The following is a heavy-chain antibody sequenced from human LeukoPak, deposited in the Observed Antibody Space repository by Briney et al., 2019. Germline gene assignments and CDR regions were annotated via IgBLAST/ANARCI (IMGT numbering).Heavy chain of an antibody. CDR2: IYYSGST. D-gene: IGHD6-19*01. V-gene: IGHV4-59*12. J-gene: IGHJ4*02. Sequence: PSETLSLTCTVSGGSISSYYWRWIRQPPGKGLEWIGYIYYSGSTNYNPSLKSRVTISVATSKNQFSLKLSSVTAADTAVYYCARLHLVSSGWYPMADSWGQGTLVTVSS. CDR1: GGSISSYY. CDR3: ARLHLVSSGWYPMADS.